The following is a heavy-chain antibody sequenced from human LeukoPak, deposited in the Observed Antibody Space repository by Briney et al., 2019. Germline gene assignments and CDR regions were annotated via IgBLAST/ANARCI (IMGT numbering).Heavy chain of an antibody. J-gene: IGHJ5*02. CDR3: ARHAGALWFGELSRWFDP. D-gene: IGHD3-10*01. V-gene: IGHV3-21*01. CDR2: ISSSSSYI. Sequence: PRGSLRLSCAASGFTFSSYSVNWVRQAPGKGLEWVSSISSSSSYIYYADSVKGRFTISRDNAKNSLYLQMNSLSAEDKAVYHCARHAGALWFGELSRWFDPWGQGTLVTVSS. CDR1: GFTFSSYS.